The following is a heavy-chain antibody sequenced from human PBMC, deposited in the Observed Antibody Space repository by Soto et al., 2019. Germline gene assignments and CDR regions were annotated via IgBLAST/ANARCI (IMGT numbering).Heavy chain of an antibody. J-gene: IGHJ6*02. CDR3: ARDTRPTVPKEGMDV. CDR1: GYTFTGYY. CDR2: INPNSGGT. Sequence: ASVKVSCKASGYTFTGYYMHWVRQAPGQGLEWMGWINPNSGGTNYAQKFQGWVTMTRVTSISTAYMELSRLRSDDTAVYYCARDTRPTVPKEGMDVWGQGTTVTVFS. D-gene: IGHD4-17*01. V-gene: IGHV1-2*04.